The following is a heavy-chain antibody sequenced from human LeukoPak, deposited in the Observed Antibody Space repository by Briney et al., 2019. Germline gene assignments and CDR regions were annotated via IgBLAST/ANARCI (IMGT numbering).Heavy chain of an antibody. CDR1: GFTFSSYS. CDR3: ARTITIFSYYMDV. D-gene: IGHD3-3*01. V-gene: IGHV3-48*01. Sequence: GGSLRLSCAASGFTFSSYSMNWVRQAPGKGLEWVSSISSSSSTIYYADSVKGRFTISRDNAKNSLYLQMNSLRAEDTAVYYCARTITIFSYYMDVWGKGTTVTVSS. J-gene: IGHJ6*03. CDR2: ISSSSSTI.